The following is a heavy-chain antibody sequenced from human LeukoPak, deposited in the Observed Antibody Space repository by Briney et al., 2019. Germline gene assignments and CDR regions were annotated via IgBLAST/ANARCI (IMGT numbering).Heavy chain of an antibody. Sequence: KSSETLSLTCTVSGGSISSYYWSWIRQPAGKGLEWIGRIYTSGSTNYNPSLKSRVTMSVDTSKNQFSLKLSSVTAADTAVYYCARDTPLSGSYVPAYYYYYYGMDVWGQGTTVTVSS. CDR1: GGSISSYY. D-gene: IGHD1-26*01. J-gene: IGHJ6*02. V-gene: IGHV4-4*07. CDR3: ARDTPLSGSYVPAYYYYYYGMDV. CDR2: IYTSGST.